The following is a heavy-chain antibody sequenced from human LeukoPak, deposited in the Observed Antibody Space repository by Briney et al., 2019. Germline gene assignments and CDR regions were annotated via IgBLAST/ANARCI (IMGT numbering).Heavy chain of an antibody. CDR2: ISSSGSTI. Sequence: RGSLRLSCAASGFTFSDYYMSWIRQAPGKGLEWVSYISSSGSTIYYADSVKGRFTISRDNAKNSLYLQMNSLRAEDTAVYYCARRSVGYYYYMDVWGKGTTVTVSS. CDR1: GFTFSDYY. J-gene: IGHJ6*03. CDR3: ARRSVGYYYYMDV. V-gene: IGHV3-11*01. D-gene: IGHD2-2*01.